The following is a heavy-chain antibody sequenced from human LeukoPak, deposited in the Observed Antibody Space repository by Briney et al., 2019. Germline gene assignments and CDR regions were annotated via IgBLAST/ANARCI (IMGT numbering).Heavy chain of an antibody. V-gene: IGHV4-31*03. CDR1: GGSISSCGYY. D-gene: IGHD2-2*01. Sequence: SETLSLTCTVSGGSISSCGYYWSWIRQHPGKGLEWIGYIYYSGSTYYNPSLKSRVTITVDTSKNQFSLKLSSVTGADTAVYYCARLASSMSRGGHYYYYMDVWGKGTRVTVSS. CDR3: ARLASSMSRGGHYYYYMDV. J-gene: IGHJ6*03. CDR2: IYYSGST.